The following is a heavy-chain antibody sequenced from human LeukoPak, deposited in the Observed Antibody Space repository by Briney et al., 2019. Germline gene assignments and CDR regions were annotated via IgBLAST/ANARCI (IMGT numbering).Heavy chain of an antibody. J-gene: IGHJ5*02. CDR2: INHSGST. CDR1: GGSFSGYY. D-gene: IGHD3-3*01. CDR3: ARGGNYDFWSGYVWFDP. Sequence: SETLSLTCAVYGGSFSGYYWSWIRQPPGKGLEWIGEINHSGSTNYNPSLKSRVTISVDTSKNQFFLKLSSVTAADTAVYYCARGGNYDFWSGYVWFDPWGQGTLVTVSS. V-gene: IGHV4-34*01.